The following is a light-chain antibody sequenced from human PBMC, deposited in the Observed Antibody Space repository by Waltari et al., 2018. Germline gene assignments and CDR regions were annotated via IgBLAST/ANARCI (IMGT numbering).Light chain of an antibody. Sequence: DIQMTQSTSSLPASVGDRVITSCRASQGIDTFLMWYQQKPGKAPKLLIYAASVLQPGVPSRFRGSGSGTDFTLTISRLQPEDFATYYCQQSYNTPFTFGQGTKLEIK. V-gene: IGKV1-39*01. CDR3: QQSYNTPFT. CDR2: AAS. J-gene: IGKJ2*01. CDR1: QGIDTF.